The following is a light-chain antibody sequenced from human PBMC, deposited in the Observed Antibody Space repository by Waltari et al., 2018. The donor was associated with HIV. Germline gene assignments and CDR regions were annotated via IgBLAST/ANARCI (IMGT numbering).Light chain of an antibody. CDR1: QSVSSY. CDR3: QQRDNWPIT. CDR2: DAS. V-gene: IGKV3-11*01. J-gene: IGKJ5*01. Sequence: EIVLTQSPATLSFSPGGGATLPCRASQSVSSYLALYQQKPGQAPRLLIYDASNRATGIPARFSGSGSGTDFSLTISSLEPEDFAVYYCQQRDNWPITFGQGTRLEIK.